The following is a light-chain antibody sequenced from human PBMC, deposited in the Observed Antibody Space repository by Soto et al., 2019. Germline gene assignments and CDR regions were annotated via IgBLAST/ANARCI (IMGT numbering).Light chain of an antibody. J-gene: IGLJ6*01. V-gene: IGLV1-36*01. CDR1: SSNIGNNA. Sequence: QSVLTQPPSVSEAPRQRVTISCSGSSSNIGNNAVNWYQQLPGKAPNLLIYYDDLLPSGVSDRFSGSKSGTSASLAISGLQSEDEADYYCAAWDDSLNVFGSGTQLTVL. CDR3: AAWDDSLNV. CDR2: YDD.